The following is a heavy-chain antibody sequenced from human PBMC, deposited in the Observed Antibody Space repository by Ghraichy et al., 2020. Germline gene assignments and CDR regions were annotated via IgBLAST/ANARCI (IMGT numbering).Heavy chain of an antibody. CDR2: IKSDGSST. CDR1: GFTLSNFW. CDR3: AREYCSGGRCFFGTGGSHFDY. D-gene: IGHD2-15*01. Sequence: LSLTCAASGFTLSNFWMHWVRQAPGKGLVWVSRIKSDGSSTIYADSVKGRFTISRDNDKNTLYLQMNRLSAEDTAVYYCAREYCSGGRCFFGTGGSHFDYWGQGTLVTVSS. V-gene: IGHV3-74*01. J-gene: IGHJ4*02.